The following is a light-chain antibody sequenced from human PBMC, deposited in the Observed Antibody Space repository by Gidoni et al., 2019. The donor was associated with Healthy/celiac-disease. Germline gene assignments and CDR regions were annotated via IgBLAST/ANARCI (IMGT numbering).Light chain of an antibody. CDR3: QQSYSTPHT. J-gene: IGKJ2*01. Sequence: DIQMTQSPSSLSAPVGDRVTITCRASQSISSYLNWYQQKPGKAPKLLIYAASSLQSGVPSRFSGSGSGTDFTLTISSLQPEDFATYYCQQSYSTPHTFGQXTKLEIK. V-gene: IGKV1-39*01. CDR2: AAS. CDR1: QSISSY.